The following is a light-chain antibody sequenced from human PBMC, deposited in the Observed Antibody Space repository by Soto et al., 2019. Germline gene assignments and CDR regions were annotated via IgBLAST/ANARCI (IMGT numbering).Light chain of an antibody. CDR2: SND. V-gene: IGLV1-44*01. Sequence: QSALTQPPSASGTPGQRVTISCSGSSSNIGSNTVNWYQHLPGAAPKLLIQSNDQRPSGVPDRFSGSRSGTSASLAISGLQSEDEADYYCAVWDDRLNGYVFGTGTKVTVL. CDR3: AVWDDRLNGYV. CDR1: SSNIGSNT. J-gene: IGLJ1*01.